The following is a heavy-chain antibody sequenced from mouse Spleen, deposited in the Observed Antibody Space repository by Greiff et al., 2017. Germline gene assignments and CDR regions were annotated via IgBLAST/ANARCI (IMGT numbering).Heavy chain of an antibody. D-gene: IGHD2-4*01. CDR1: GFNIKDDY. CDR3: SYYDYEGFAY. V-gene: IGHV1-5*01. J-gene: IGHJ3*01. Sequence: VQLQQSGDELVRPGASVKLSCTASGFNIKDDYMHWVKQRPGQGLEWIGAIYPGNSDTSYNQKFKGKAKLTAVTSASTAYMELSSLTNEDSAVYYCSYYDYEGFAYWGQGTLVTVSA. CDR2: IYPGNSDT.